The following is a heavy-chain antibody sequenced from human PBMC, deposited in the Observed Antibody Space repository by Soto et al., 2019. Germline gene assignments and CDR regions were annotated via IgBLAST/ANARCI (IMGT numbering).Heavy chain of an antibody. V-gene: IGHV3-21*01. CDR3: ARDKIGSGWPSPFDY. D-gene: IGHD6-19*01. CDR1: GFTFSSYS. J-gene: IGHJ4*02. Sequence: GGFLRLSCAASGFTFSSYSMNWVRQAPGKGLEWVSSISSSSSYIYYADSVKGRFTISRDNAKNSLYLQMNSLRAEDTAVYYSARDKIGSGWPSPFDYWGQGTLVTVSS. CDR2: ISSSSSYI.